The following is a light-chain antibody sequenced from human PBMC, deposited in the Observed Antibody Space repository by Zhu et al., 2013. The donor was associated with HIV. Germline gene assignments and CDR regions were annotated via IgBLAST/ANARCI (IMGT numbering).Light chain of an antibody. CDR1: NIGCKS. V-gene: IGLV3-21*03. CDR3: QVWDALTDQIV. Sequence: SYELTQPPSVSVAPGKTARITCGGNNIGCKSVHWDKQKPGLAPVLVVYDDTARPSGIPERFSGSNSGNTATLTISRAEAGDEADYYCQVWDALTDQIVFGGGTTLTVL. CDR2: DDT. J-gene: IGLJ2*01.